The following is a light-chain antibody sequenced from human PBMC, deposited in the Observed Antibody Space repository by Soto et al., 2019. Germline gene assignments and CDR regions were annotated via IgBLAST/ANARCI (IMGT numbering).Light chain of an antibody. CDR1: HSISSY. J-gene: IGKJ3*01. CDR3: QQSYSTEA. Sequence: DIQMTQSPSSLSASVGDRVTITCRASHSISSYLNWYQQKPGKARKLLIYAASSLQSGVPSRFSGSGSGTDFNLTISSLQPEDFATYYCQQSYSTEAFGPGTKVDIK. V-gene: IGKV1-39*01. CDR2: AAS.